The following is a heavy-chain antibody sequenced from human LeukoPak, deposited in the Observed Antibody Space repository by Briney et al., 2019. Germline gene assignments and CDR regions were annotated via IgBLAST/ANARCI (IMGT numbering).Heavy chain of an antibody. CDR3: ARDGSGSYSGDAFDI. Sequence: APVKVSCKASGYTFTSYGISWVRQSPGHGVEWMGWIIAYNGNTNYAQKLQVRVTMTTDTSTSTAYMELRRMRSDDTAVYYCARDGSGSYSGDAFDIWGQGTMVTVSS. J-gene: IGHJ3*02. CDR2: IIAYNGNT. V-gene: IGHV1-18*01. D-gene: IGHD1-26*01. CDR1: GYTFTSYG.